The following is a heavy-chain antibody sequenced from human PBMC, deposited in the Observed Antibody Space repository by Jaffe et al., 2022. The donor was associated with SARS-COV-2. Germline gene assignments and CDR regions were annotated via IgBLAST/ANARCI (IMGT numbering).Heavy chain of an antibody. D-gene: IGHD4-17*01. V-gene: IGHV4-38-2*02. CDR1: GYSISSGYQ. J-gene: IGHJ4*02. CDR3: ARYGHFFDY. CDR2: IHHSGST. Sequence: QVQLQESGPGLVKPSETLSLTCTVSGYSISSGYQWGWIRQPPGKGLEWIGNIHHSGSTFYNPSLKSRVTISADTSKNQFSLKLSSVTAADTAVYYCARYGHFFDYWGQGTLVTVSS.